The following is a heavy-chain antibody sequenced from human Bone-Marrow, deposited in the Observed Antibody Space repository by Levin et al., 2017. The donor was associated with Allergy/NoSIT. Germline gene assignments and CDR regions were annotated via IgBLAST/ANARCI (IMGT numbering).Heavy chain of an antibody. CDR2: INHSGST. D-gene: IGHD6-6*01. CDR3: ARADSSSAKVGYYDYGMDV. Sequence: MTSETLSLTCAVYGGSFSGYYWSWIRQPPGKGLEWIGEINHSGSTNYNPSLKSRVTISVDTSKNQFSLKLSSVTAADTAVYYCARADSSSAKVGYYDYGMDVWGQGTTVTVSS. J-gene: IGHJ6*02. V-gene: IGHV4-34*01. CDR1: GGSFSGYY.